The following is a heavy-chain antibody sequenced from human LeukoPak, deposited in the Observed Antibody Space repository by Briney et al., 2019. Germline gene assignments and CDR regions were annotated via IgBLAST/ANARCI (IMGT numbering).Heavy chain of an antibody. D-gene: IGHD3-10*01. J-gene: IGHJ4*02. CDR3: ARRRFGSGSLHYFDY. CDR2: VGGSVTFI. Sequence: PGSSLRLSCAASGFIFSSFTMHWVRQAPGKGLEWISYVGGSVTFIYYADSVKGRFTISRDNAKNSLSLQMNSLRSEDTAVYYCARRRFGSGSLHYFDYWGKGALVNVSS. V-gene: IGHV3-48*01. CDR1: GFIFSSFT.